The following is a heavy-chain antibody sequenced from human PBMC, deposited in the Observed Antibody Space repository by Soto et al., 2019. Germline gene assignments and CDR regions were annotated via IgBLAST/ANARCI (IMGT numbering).Heavy chain of an antibody. J-gene: IGHJ5*02. CDR2: MNPNSGNT. CDR1: GYTFTSYD. D-gene: IGHD6-13*01. V-gene: IGHV1-8*01. CDR3: ARGSSWYNWFDP. Sequence: GALVKVSCKASGYTFTSYDINWVRQATGQGLEWMGWMNPNSGNTGYAQKFQGRVTMTRNTSISTAYMELSSLRSEDTAVYYCARGSSWYNWFDPWGQGTLVTVSS.